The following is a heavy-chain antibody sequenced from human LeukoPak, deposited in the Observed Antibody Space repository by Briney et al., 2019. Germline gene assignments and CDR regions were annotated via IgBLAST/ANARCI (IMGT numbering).Heavy chain of an antibody. J-gene: IGHJ4*02. V-gene: IGHV3-23*01. D-gene: IGHD3-10*01. Sequence: GGSLRLSCAVSGISLSNYGMSWVRQAPGKGLEWVSAISGSGGSTYYADSVKGRFTISRDNSKNTLYLQMNSLRAEDTAVYYCAKPLQYGSGSYCFDYWGQGTLVTVSS. CDR2: ISGSGGST. CDR1: GISLSNYG. CDR3: AKPLQYGSGSYCFDY.